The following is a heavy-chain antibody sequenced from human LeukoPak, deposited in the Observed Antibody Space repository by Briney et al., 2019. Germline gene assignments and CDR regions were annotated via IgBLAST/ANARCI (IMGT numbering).Heavy chain of an antibody. CDR3: ARGGTFYYDSSAYY. V-gene: IGHV1-46*01. Sequence: ASVKVSCKASGYTFTSYYMHWVRQAPGQGLEWMGIINPGGGGTSYAQKFQGRVTMTRDTSTSTAYMELRRLRSDDTAVYYCARGGTFYYDSSAYYWGQGTLVTVSS. CDR2: INPGGGGT. J-gene: IGHJ4*02. D-gene: IGHD3-22*01. CDR1: GYTFTSYY.